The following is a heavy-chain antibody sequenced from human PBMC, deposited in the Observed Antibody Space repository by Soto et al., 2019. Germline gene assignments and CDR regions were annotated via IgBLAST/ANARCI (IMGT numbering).Heavy chain of an antibody. Sequence: GGSLRLSCAASGFTFSSYGMHWVRQAPGKGLEWVAVIWYDGSNKYYADSVKGRFTISRDNSKNTLYLQMNSLRAEDTAVYYCAREPYYDFWSGPLYYYYGMDVWGQGTTVTVSS. D-gene: IGHD3-3*01. V-gene: IGHV3-33*08. CDR1: GFTFSSYG. CDR3: AREPYYDFWSGPLYYYYGMDV. CDR2: IWYDGSNK. J-gene: IGHJ6*02.